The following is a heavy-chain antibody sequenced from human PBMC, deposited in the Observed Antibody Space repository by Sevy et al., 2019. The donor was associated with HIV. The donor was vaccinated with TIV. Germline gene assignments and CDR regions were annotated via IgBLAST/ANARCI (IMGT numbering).Heavy chain of an antibody. D-gene: IGHD3-22*01. CDR1: GFTFSSYA. V-gene: IGHV3-30-3*01. Sequence: GGSLRLSCAASGFTFSSYAMHWVRQAPGKGLEWVAVISYDGRNKYYADSVKGRFTISRDNSKNTLYLQMNSLRAEDTAVYYCAVGYYDSSGPDYWGQGTLVTVSS. CDR3: AVGYYDSSGPDY. CDR2: ISYDGRNK. J-gene: IGHJ4*02.